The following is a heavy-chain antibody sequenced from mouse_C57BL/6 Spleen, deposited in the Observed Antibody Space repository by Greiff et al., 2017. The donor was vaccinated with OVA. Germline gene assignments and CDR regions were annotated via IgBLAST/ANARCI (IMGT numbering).Heavy chain of an antibody. CDR3: ARDSRYFDY. CDR1: GFTFSSYA. CDR2: ISDGGSYT. J-gene: IGHJ2*01. Sequence: EVNVVESGGGLVKPGGSLKLSCAASGFTFSSYAMSWVRQTPEKRLEWVATISDGGSYTYYPDNVKGRFTISRDNAKNNLYLQMSHLKSEDTAMYYCARDSRYFDYWGQGTTLTVSS. V-gene: IGHV5-4*01.